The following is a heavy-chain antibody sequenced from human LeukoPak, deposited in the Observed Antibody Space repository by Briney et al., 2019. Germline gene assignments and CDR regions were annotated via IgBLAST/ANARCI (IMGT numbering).Heavy chain of an antibody. CDR1: GGSISSYY. V-gene: IGHV4-59*01. D-gene: IGHD3-22*01. CDR3: ARGGWNKFDY. CDR2: IYYSGST. J-gene: IGHJ4*02. Sequence: SETLSLTCTVSGGSISSYYWTWIRQPPGKGLEWIGYIYYSGSTNYNPSLKSRVTISVDTSKNQFSLKLTSVTAADTAVYYCARGGWNKFDYWGQGTLVTVSS.